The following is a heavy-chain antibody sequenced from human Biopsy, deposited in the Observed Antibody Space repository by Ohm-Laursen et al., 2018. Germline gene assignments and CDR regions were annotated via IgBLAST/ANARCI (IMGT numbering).Heavy chain of an antibody. Sequence: TQTLTLTCSFSGFSLSARGMCVSWIHQAPGKALEWLARVDWDDYKDYSASLQTKLSISKDTSNDQMVLTVNNVDPADTATYYCARTPILIVSAGLVYRHRRHLQGMDVWGQGSAVTVS. CDR2: VDWDDYK. V-gene: IGHV2-70*11. CDR1: GFSLSARGMC. J-gene: IGHJ6*02. D-gene: IGHD6-13*01. CDR3: ARTPILIVSAGLVYRHRRHLQGMDV.